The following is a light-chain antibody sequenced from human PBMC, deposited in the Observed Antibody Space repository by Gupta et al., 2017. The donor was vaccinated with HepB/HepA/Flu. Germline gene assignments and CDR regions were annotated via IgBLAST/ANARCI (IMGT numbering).Light chain of an antibody. CDR2: RNT. CDR1: ASNIGGNY. Sequence: QSVLTQPLSAAAPPGKMVTISCSGSASNIGGNYVYWYQQFPGTAPTLLIERNTQRPAGVPDRFSASKSGTSASLTIDGLRSEDEADYYCAAWDDSLIVWLFGGGTKLTVL. CDR3: AAWDDSLIVWL. V-gene: IGLV1-47*01. J-gene: IGLJ3*02.